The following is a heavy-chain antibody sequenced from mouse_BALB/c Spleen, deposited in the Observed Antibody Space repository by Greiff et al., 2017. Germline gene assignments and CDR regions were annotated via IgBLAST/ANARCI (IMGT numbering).Heavy chain of an antibody. CDR1: GFTFSSYA. CDR3: ARDSRNGYYFDY. J-gene: IGHJ2*01. CDR2: ISSGGSYT. V-gene: IGHV5-9-4*01. Sequence: DVKLVESGGGLVKPGGSLKLSCAASGFTFSSYAMSWVRQSPEKRLEWVAEISSGGSYTYYPDTVTGRFTISRDNAKNTLYLEMSSLRSEDTAMYYCARDSRNGYYFDYWGQGTTLTVSS.